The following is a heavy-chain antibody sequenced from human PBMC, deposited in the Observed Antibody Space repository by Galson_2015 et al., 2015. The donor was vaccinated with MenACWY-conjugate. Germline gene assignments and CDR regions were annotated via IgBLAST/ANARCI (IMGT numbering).Heavy chain of an antibody. Sequence: SLRLSCAASGFTFSNYAMTWVRQAPGKGLECVSVISGSGGATFYADSVKGRFTISRDNSKNTVYLQMNSLRVEDTAVYYCTKKVSSAVTTDWFDPWGQGTLVTVSA. D-gene: IGHD4-17*01. CDR2: ISGSGGAT. CDR1: GFTFSNYA. CDR3: TKKVSSAVTTDWFDP. J-gene: IGHJ5*02. V-gene: IGHV3-23*01.